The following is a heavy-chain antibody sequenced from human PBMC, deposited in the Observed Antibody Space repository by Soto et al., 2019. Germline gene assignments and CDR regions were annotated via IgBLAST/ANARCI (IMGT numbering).Heavy chain of an antibody. Sequence: EVQLLESGGGLVQPGGSLRLSCAASGFTFGNYAFSWVRQAPGKGLEWVSVISGGGDATYYPDSVKGRFTTSRDNSKKSGDLEMNSLRAEDTAVHFCSKKVLGSITIPSFYYFGHRGQGTLVTVSS. CDR2: ISGGGDAT. D-gene: IGHD2-8*02. J-gene: IGHJ4*02. CDR3: SKKVLGSITIPSFYYFGH. V-gene: IGHV3-23*01. CDR1: GFTFGNYA.